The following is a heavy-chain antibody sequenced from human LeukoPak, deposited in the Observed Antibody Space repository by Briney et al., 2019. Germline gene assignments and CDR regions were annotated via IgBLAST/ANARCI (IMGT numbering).Heavy chain of an antibody. Sequence: GGSLRLSCAASGFTLSGSAIHWVRQASGKGLEWVGRIRSKANSYATAYAASVKGRFTISRDDSKNTAYLQMNSLKTEDTDLSYCGRLGDTARVVANEPNDYWGQGTLVTVSS. CDR3: GRLGDTARVVANEPNDY. CDR2: IRSKANSYAT. J-gene: IGHJ4*02. D-gene: IGHD5-18*01. CDR1: GFTLSGSA. V-gene: IGHV3-73*01.